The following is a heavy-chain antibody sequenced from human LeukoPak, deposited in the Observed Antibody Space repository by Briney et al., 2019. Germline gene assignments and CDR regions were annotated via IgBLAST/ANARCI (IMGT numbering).Heavy chain of an antibody. CDR1: GFIFSNAW. D-gene: IGHD6-13*01. Sequence: PGGSLRLSCAASGFIFSNAWMTWVRQPPGKGLEWVGRIKSNIDGGSTDYAAPVKGRFTISRDDSKNTLYLDMNSLKTEDTAVYYCTTGWTAASGVKVDYWGQGTLVTVSS. V-gene: IGHV3-15*01. J-gene: IGHJ4*02. CDR3: TTGWTAASGVKVDY. CDR2: IKSNIDGGST.